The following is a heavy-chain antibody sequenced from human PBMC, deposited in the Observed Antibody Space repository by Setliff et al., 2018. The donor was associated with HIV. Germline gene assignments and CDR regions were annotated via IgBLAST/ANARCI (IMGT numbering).Heavy chain of an antibody. CDR2: MNPDGSNT. Sequence: GESLKISCKGSGYSFITYWIGWVRQRPGKGLEWMGIMNPDGSNTRYSPSFQGQVTISVDESISTAYLQWSSLKASDTAFYYCARHRHTAAGTLDAFDIWGQGTVVTVSS. J-gene: IGHJ3*02. CDR1: GYSFITYW. V-gene: IGHV5-51*01. CDR3: ARHRHTAAGTLDAFDI. D-gene: IGHD6-13*01.